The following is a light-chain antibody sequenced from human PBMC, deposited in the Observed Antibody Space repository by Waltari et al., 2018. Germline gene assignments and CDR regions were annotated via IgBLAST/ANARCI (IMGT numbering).Light chain of an antibody. CDR3: QQYSSAPWT. Sequence: DIVMTQSPDSLAVSLGERATINCKWSQSIFYSSTNKNYLAWYQQKPGQSPSLLFYWASTRESGVPDRFSGSGSGTDFTLTISSLQAEDVAVYYCQQYSSAPWTFGQGTKVEIK. V-gene: IGKV4-1*01. J-gene: IGKJ1*01. CDR2: WAS. CDR1: QSIFYSSTNKNY.